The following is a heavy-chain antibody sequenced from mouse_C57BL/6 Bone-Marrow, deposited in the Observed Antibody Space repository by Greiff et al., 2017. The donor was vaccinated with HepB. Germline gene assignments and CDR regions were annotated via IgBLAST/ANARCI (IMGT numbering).Heavy chain of an antibody. CDR1: GYTFTSYG. J-gene: IGHJ3*01. V-gene: IGHV1-81*01. CDR3: ARKDCQAWFAY. D-gene: IGHD3-2*02. Sequence: QVQLKQSGAELARPGASVKLSCKASGYTFTSYGISWVKQRTGQGLEWIGEIYPRSGNTYYNEKFKGKATLTADKSSSTAYMELRSLTSEDSAVYFCARKDCQAWFAYWGQGTLVTVSA. CDR2: IYPRSGNT.